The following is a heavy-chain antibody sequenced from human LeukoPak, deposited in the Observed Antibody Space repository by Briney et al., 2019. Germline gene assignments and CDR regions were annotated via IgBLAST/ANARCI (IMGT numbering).Heavy chain of an antibody. CDR3: ARWGGIAAAGTGGDY. D-gene: IGHD6-13*01. J-gene: IGHJ4*02. V-gene: IGHV4-59*12. Sequence: PSETLSLTCTVSGGSISSYYWSWIRQPPGKGLEWIGYIYYSGSTNYNPSLKSRVTMSVDTSKNQFSLKLSSVTAADTAVYYCARWGGIAAAGTGGDYWGQGTLVTVSS. CDR1: GGSISSYY. CDR2: IYYSGST.